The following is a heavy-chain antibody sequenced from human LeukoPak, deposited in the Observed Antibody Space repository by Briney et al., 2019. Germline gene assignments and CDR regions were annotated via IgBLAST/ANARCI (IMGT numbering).Heavy chain of an antibody. D-gene: IGHD4-17*01. Sequence: GGSLRLSCAASGFTFSNYWMRWVRQAPGKGLVWVSRINSDGSSTNYADSVKGRFTISRDNAKNTLYLQMNSLRAEDTAVYYCALPLRDGDFYFDYWGQGTLVTVSS. CDR2: INSDGSST. CDR1: GFTFSNYW. J-gene: IGHJ4*02. CDR3: ALPLRDGDFYFDY. V-gene: IGHV3-74*01.